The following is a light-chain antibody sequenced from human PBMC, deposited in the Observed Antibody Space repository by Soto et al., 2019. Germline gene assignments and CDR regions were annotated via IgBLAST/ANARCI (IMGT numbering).Light chain of an antibody. CDR2: EGS. J-gene: IGLJ3*02. CDR1: SSDVGSYNL. CDR3: CSYAGSSTFVWV. Sequence: QSALTQPASVSGSPGQSITISCTGTSSDVGSYNLVSWYQQHPGKAPKLMIYEGSKRPSGVSNHFSGSKSGNTASLTISGLQAEDEADYYCCSYAGSSTFVWVFGGGTKLTVL. V-gene: IGLV2-23*01.